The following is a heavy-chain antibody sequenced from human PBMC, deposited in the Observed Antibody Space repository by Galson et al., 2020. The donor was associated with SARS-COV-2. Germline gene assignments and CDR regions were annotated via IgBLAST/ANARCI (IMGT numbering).Heavy chain of an antibody. Sequence: SQTLSLTCTVSGGSIRSYYWSWIRQPPGKGLEWIGDIYYSRSTNYNPSSKSRVTISVETSKNQFSLKLSSVTAADTAVYYCARLREPADYYDGMDGWGQGNTVTFSS. V-gene: IGHV4-59*08. CDR3: ARLREPADYYDGMDG. D-gene: IGHD1-1*01. CDR1: GGSIRSYY. J-gene: IGHJ6*02. CDR2: IYYSRST.